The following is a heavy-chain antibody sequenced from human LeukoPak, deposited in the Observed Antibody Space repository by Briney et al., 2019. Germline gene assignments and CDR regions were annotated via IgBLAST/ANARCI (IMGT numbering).Heavy chain of an antibody. J-gene: IGHJ4*02. D-gene: IGHD5-24*01. Sequence: SETLSLTCTFSGGSFSPAHWSWIRQPPGKGLEWIGVICDNGNTDYNPSLKSRVTISVDTSKSQFSLKLSPLAAADTAVYYCATGRDPYKTGHWGQGTLVTVSS. V-gene: IGHV4-59*01. CDR1: GGSFSPAH. CDR2: ICDNGNT. CDR3: ATGRDPYKTGH.